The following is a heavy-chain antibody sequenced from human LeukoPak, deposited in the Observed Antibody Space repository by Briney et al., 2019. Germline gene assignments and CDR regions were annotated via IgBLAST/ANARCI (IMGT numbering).Heavy chain of an antibody. CDR1: GYTLTELS. Sequence: ASVKVSCKVSGYTLTELSMHWVRQAPGKGLERMGGFDPEDGETIYAQKFQGRVTMTEDTSTDTAYMELSSLRSEDTAVYYCATGRDGYNQLKLDYWGQGTLVTVSS. V-gene: IGHV1-24*01. D-gene: IGHD5-24*01. CDR3: ATGRDGYNQLKLDY. CDR2: FDPEDGET. J-gene: IGHJ4*02.